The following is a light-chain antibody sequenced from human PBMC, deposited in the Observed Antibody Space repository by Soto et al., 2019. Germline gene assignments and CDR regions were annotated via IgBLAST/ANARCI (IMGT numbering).Light chain of an antibody. V-gene: IGLV2-14*01. CDR2: EVS. CDR1: SSDVGSYDH. CDR3: ISYTGSSTSYV. Sequence: LAQPASVSGSPGQSITISCSGTSSDVGSYDHVAWYQQFPGKTPKLMIYEVSNRPSGVSSRFSGSKSGNTASLTISGLQAEDEADYYCISYTGSSTSYVFGRGTKVTVL. J-gene: IGLJ1*01.